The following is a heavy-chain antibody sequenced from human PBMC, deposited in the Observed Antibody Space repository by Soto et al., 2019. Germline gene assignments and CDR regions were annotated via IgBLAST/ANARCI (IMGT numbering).Heavy chain of an antibody. J-gene: IGHJ4*02. CDR3: ARHYTNYDFRSGFEY. CDR2: IYYSGGST. D-gene: IGHD3-3*01. Sequence: QLQLQESGPGLVKPSETLSLTCTVSGGSISSSSYYWGWIRQPPGKGLEWIGSIYYSGGSTYNNPSLKTRITISVDTSSEQFSLKMRFVTAADTAVYYCARHYTNYDFRSGFEYWGQGYLVTVSS. V-gene: IGHV4-39*01. CDR1: GGSISSSSYY.